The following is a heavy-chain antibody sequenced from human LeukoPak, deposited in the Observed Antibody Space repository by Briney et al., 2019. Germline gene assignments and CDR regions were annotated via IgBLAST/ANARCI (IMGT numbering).Heavy chain of an antibody. J-gene: IGHJ4*02. Sequence: GGSLRLSCAASGFTFSSYAMSWVRQAPGKGLEWVSAISGSGGSIYYADSVKGRFTISRDNSKNTLYLQMNSLRAEDTAVYYCATYDSSGYYFDYWGQGTLVTVSS. CDR2: ISGSGGSI. CDR1: GFTFSSYA. CDR3: ATYDSSGYYFDY. V-gene: IGHV3-23*01. D-gene: IGHD3-22*01.